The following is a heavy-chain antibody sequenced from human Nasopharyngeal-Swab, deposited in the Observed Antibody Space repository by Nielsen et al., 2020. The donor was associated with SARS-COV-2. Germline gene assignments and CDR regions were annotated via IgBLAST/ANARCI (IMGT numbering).Heavy chain of an antibody. J-gene: IGHJ6*02. CDR2: ISYDGSNK. V-gene: IGHV3-30*18. CDR1: GFTFSSYG. D-gene: IGHD2-2*01. CDR3: AKDRADIVVVPAAGYYYGMDV. Sequence: GESLKISCAASGFTFSSYGMHWVRQAPGKGLEWVAVISYDGSNKYYADSVKGRFTISRDNSKNTLYLQMNSLRAEDTAVYYCAKDRADIVVVPAAGYYYGMDVWGQGTTVTVSS.